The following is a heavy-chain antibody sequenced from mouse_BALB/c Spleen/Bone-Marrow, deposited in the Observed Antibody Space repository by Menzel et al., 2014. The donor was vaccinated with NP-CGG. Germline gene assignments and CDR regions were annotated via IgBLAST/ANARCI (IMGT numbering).Heavy chain of an antibody. Sequence: EVQLVESGAELVKPWASVKLSCTAYGFNIKNTYIHWVKQRPEQGLEWIGRIDPANVNTKYDPKFQGKATITADTSSNTAYLQLSSLTSEDTAVYYCATYYYGSSLFAYFGQGTLVTVSA. CDR1: GFNIKNTY. CDR3: ATYYYGSSLFAY. CDR2: IDPANVNT. V-gene: IGHV14-3*02. D-gene: IGHD1-1*01. J-gene: IGHJ3*01.